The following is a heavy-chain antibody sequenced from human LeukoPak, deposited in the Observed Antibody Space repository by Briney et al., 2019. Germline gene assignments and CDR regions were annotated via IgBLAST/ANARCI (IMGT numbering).Heavy chain of an antibody. J-gene: IGHJ1*01. CDR2: IIPIFGTA. Sequence: SVKVSCKASVGTFISYAISWVRQAPGQGLEWMGGIIPIFGTANYAQKFQGRVTITADKSTSTDYMELSSLRSEDTAVYYCARGPQWLPQGQYFQHWGQGTVVTVSS. V-gene: IGHV1-69*06. CDR3: ARGPQWLPQGQYFQH. D-gene: IGHD6-19*01. CDR1: VGTFISYA.